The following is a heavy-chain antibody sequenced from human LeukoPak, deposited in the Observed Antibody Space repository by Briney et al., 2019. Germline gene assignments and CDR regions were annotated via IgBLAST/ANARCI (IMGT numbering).Heavy chain of an antibody. CDR2: IYCSGSN. CDR1: GGSISSSRYC. Sequence: SETLSLTCTVSGGSISSSRYCWGWIRQPPGKGLEWIGSIYCSGSNYYNPSLKSRITISVDTSNNRISLKLSSVIAADTAVYYCARGTVTLDYFDYWGQGTLATVSS. V-gene: IGHV4-39*07. D-gene: IGHD4-17*01. J-gene: IGHJ4*02. CDR3: ARGTVTLDYFDY.